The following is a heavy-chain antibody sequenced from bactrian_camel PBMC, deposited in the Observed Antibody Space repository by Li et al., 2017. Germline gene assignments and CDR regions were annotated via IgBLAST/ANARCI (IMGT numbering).Heavy chain of an antibody. CDR3: VAGGRGAVCNIQGLIDFGS. Sequence: HVQLVESGGGSVRAGGDLRLSCVASGNTATTYCMAWFRQVPGKEREAVAAVYTGGGSTYYDDAVKGRFTISLDDAKNTLDLQMNSLKPEDTGEYYCVAGGRGAVCNIQGLIDFGSWGQGTQVTVS. D-gene: IGHD1*01. J-gene: IGHJ6*01. V-gene: IGHV3S54*01. CDR1: GNTATTYC. CDR2: VYTGGGST.